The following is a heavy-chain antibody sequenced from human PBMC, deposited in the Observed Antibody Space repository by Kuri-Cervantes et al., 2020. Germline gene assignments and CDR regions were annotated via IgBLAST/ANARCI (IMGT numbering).Heavy chain of an antibody. CDR1: GFTFSSYS. CDR3: AKTGPFYFES. D-gene: IGHD1-14*01. V-gene: IGHV3-23*01. Sequence: GESLKISCAASGFTFSSYSINWVRQAPGKGLECVSAIGTSSTITFYTDSVKGRFTISRDNSRNTLYLQMDSLRADDTAVYYCAKTGPFYFESWGQGTLVTVSS. CDR2: IGTSSTIT. J-gene: IGHJ4*02.